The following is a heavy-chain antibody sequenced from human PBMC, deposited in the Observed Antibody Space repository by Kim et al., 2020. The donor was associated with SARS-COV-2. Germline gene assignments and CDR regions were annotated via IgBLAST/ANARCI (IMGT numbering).Heavy chain of an antibody. D-gene: IGHD4-17*01. Sequence: IYYADSVKGRFTISRDNAKNSLYLQMNSLRAEDTAVYYCASTVTPGWFDPWGQGTLVTVSS. V-gene: IGHV3-21*01. CDR2: I. CDR3: ASTVTPGWFDP. J-gene: IGHJ5*02.